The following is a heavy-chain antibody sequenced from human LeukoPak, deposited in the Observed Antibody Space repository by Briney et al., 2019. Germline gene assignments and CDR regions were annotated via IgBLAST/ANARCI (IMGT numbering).Heavy chain of an antibody. CDR1: GFTFSNYA. CDR2: ISGSGGST. V-gene: IGHV3-23*01. Sequence: GGSLRLSCAASGFTFSNYAMSWVRQAPGKGLGSVSAISGSGGSTYYADSVKGRFTISRDNSKSTLYLQMNSLRAEDTAVYYCAKAIVVVVAAKSYYYYGMDVWGKGTTVTVSS. D-gene: IGHD2-15*01. J-gene: IGHJ6*04. CDR3: AKAIVVVVAAKSYYYYGMDV.